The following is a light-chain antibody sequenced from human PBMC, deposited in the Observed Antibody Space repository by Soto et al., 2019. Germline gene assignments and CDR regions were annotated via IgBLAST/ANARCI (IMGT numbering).Light chain of an antibody. J-gene: IGLJ2*01. V-gene: IGLV1-40*01. CDR2: GDN. Sequence: QSVLTQPPSVSGAPGQRVTIPCTGSNSNIGSFYDVHWYQQLPGTVPKLLIYGDNNRPSGVPDRFSGSKSGTSASLAITGLQVEDEADYYCQSYDNSLSHVVFGGGTKLTVL. CDR3: QSYDNSLSHVV. CDR1: NSNIGSFYD.